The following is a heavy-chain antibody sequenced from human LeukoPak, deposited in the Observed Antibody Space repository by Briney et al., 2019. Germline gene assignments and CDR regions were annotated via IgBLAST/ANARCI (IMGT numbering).Heavy chain of an antibody. J-gene: IGHJ3*02. D-gene: IGHD4-11*01. V-gene: IGHV1-69*06. Sequence: SVKVSCKASGGTFSSYAISWVRQAPGQGLEWMGGIIPIFGTANYAQKFQGRATITADKSSTTVYMELSSLRSEDTAVYYCASDSPTRNAFDIWGQGTMVTVSS. CDR3: ASDSPTRNAFDI. CDR1: GGTFSSYA. CDR2: IIPIFGTA.